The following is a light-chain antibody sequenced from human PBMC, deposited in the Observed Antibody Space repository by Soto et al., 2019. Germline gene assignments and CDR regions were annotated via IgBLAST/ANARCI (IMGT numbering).Light chain of an antibody. V-gene: IGLV2-14*01. J-gene: IGLJ1*01. CDR2: EVT. Sequence: QSALTQPASVSGSPGQSITISCTGSSSDIGGYNYVSWYQQHPGRAPKLMIYEVTNRPSGVSHRFSGSKSGNTASPTISGLHAEDEAYYYCTSYTSSSSLYVVGTGTKV. CDR1: SSDIGGYNY. CDR3: TSYTSSSSLYV.